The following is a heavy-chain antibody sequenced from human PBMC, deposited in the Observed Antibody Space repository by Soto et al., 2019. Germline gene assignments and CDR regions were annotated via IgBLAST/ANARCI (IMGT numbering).Heavy chain of an antibody. J-gene: IGHJ3*02. Sequence: SETLSLTCAISGDSVSSNSAAWNWIRQSPSRGLEWLGRTYYRSKWYNDYAVSVKSRITINPDTSKNQFSLQLNSVTPEDTAVYYCARGPCGGDCYGDAFDIWGQGTMVTVSS. CDR1: GDSVSSNSAA. CDR3: ARGPCGGDCYGDAFDI. D-gene: IGHD2-21*02. CDR2: TYYRSKWYN. V-gene: IGHV6-1*01.